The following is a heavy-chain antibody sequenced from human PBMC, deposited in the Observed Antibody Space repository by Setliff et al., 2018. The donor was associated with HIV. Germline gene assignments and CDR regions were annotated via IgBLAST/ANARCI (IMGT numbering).Heavy chain of an antibody. J-gene: IGHJ4*02. Sequence: WVRQTPEKGLEWIGYIYYSGGTYYNPSLKSRLTISVDTSKNQFSLKLNSETAADTAVYYCATTYCRGADCPQMYDYWGQGTLVTVSS. D-gene: IGHD2-21*02. CDR2: IYYSGGT. V-gene: IGHV4-31*02. CDR3: ATTYCRGADCPQMYDY.